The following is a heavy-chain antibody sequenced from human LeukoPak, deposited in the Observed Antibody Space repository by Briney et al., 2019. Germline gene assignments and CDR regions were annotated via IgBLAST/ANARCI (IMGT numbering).Heavy chain of an antibody. D-gene: IGHD1-1*01. CDR1: GFTFSSYA. Sequence: GGSLRLSCAASGFTFSSYAMSWVRQSPGKGLEWVSFIYSGGSTYYADSVKGRFTISRDNSKNTLYLQMNSLRAEDTAMYYCARTNYYFDYWGQGTLVTVSS. CDR2: IYSGGST. CDR3: ARTNYYFDY. V-gene: IGHV3-53*01. J-gene: IGHJ4*02.